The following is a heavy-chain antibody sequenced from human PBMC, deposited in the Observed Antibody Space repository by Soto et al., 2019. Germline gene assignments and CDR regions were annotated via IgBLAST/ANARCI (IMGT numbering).Heavy chain of an antibody. J-gene: IGHJ4*02. V-gene: IGHV3-23*01. Sequence: EVQLLESGGGLVQPGGSLRLSCAASGFTFSSYAMSWVRQAPGKGLEWVSAISGSGGSTYHADSVKGRFTISRDNSKNTLYLQMNSLRAEDTAVYYCAKGWDYDFWSGVDYWGQGTLVTVSS. CDR2: ISGSGGST. CDR1: GFTFSSYA. CDR3: AKGWDYDFWSGVDY. D-gene: IGHD3-3*01.